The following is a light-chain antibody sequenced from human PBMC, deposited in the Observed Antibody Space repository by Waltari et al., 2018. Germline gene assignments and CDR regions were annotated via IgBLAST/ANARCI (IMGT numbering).Light chain of an antibody. Sequence: DIVMTRSPDSLAVSLGERVTINCKSSQSLLYSSNNKNYLAWYQQKPGQAPKLLIYWASTRESGVPNRFSGSGSGTDFTLTISGLQAEDVAVYYCQQHYSSPWTFGQGTKVEIK. J-gene: IGKJ1*01. CDR2: WAS. CDR3: QQHYSSPWT. CDR1: QSLLYSSNNKNY. V-gene: IGKV4-1*01.